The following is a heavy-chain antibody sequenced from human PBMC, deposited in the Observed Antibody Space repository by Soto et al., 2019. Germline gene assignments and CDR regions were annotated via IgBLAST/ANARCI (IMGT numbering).Heavy chain of an antibody. D-gene: IGHD3-10*01. Sequence: QVQLEQSGAEVKKPGSSVKVSCRTPGDTFVDYAISWVRQAPGQGLEWMGGIIPIYGTTNYAQNFQGRVTFTAGTSMSEVFMELSGLKSDDTAVYYCVTYPLVRGVVRGMGVWGQGTTITVSS. CDR3: VTYPLVRGVVRGMGV. CDR1: GDTFVDYA. CDR2: IIPIYGTT. V-gene: IGHV1-69*06. J-gene: IGHJ6*02.